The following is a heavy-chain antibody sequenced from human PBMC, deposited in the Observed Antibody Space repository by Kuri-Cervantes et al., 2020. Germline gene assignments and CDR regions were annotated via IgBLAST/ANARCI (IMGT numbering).Heavy chain of an antibody. V-gene: IGHV4-39*01. CDR1: GGSISSSSYY. CDR2: IYYSGST. D-gene: IGHD2-21*01. J-gene: IGHJ5*02. Sequence: SETLSLTCTVSGGSISSSSYYWGWIRQPPGKGLEWIGSIYYSGSTYYNPSLKSRVTISVDTSKNQFSLKLSSVTAADTAVYYCVRPRNSRDHWFDPWGQGTLVTVSS. CDR3: VRPRNSRDHWFDP.